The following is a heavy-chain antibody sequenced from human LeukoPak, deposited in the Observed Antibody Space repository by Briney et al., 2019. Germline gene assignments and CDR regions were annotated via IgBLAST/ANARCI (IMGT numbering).Heavy chain of an antibody. CDR3: ARTVVPAAIPYYYYGMDV. CDR2: IIPIFGTA. CDR1: GCTFSSYA. J-gene: IGHJ6*04. V-gene: IGHV1-69*06. Sequence: GSSVKVSCKSSGCTFSSYAIRWVRQAAGQGLEWMGGIIPIFGTAYYAQKFQGRVTITADKSTSTAYMELSSLRSEDTAVYYCARTVVPAAIPYYYYGMDVWGKGTTVTASS. D-gene: IGHD2-2*01.